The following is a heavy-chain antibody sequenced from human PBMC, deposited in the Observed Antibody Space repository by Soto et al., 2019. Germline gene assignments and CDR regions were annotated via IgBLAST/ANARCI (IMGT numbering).Heavy chain of an antibody. J-gene: IGHJ5*02. CDR1: GSSFPNYP. CDR3: VRGSYSSSWERLDT. Sequence: PGGSLRLSCAASGSSFPNYPMHWVRQTPAKGLEWVAVISHDGVTKNSADSVKGRFSISRDNSRNTLYLEMNSLRTEDTAMYYCVRGSYSSSWERLDTWGEGTLVTVS. D-gene: IGHD4-4*01. V-gene: IGHV3-30-3*01. CDR2: ISHDGVTK.